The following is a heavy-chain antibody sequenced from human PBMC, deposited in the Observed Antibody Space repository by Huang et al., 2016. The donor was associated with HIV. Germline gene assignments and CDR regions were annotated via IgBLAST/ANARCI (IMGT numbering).Heavy chain of an antibody. V-gene: IGHV4-39*01. Sequence: QLQLQGSGPGLVKPSETLSLTCTVSGGSITSSSYYWGWIRQPPGRGLEGVGSIYDSGSTYYNPSLKSRGTVSVDTSKNQFSLKLSSVTAADTAVYYCARHFSYYDSSGYTPWDAFDIWGQGTMVTVSS. D-gene: IGHD3-22*01. CDR1: GGSITSSSYY. CDR3: ARHFSYYDSSGYTPWDAFDI. J-gene: IGHJ3*02. CDR2: IYDSGST.